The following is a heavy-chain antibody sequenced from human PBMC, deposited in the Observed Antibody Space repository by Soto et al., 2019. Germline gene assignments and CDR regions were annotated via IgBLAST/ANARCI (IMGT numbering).Heavy chain of an antibody. CDR2: ISAYNGNT. CDR1: GYAFTSYG. V-gene: IGHV1-18*01. D-gene: IGHD3-3*01. Sequence: ASVKVSCKASGYAFTSYGISWVRRAPGQGLEWMGWISAYNGNTNYAQKLQGRVTMTTDTSTSTAYMELRSLRSDDTAVYYCARGSLRFLEWLFPAFDYWGQGTLVTVSS. J-gene: IGHJ4*02. CDR3: ARGSLRFLEWLFPAFDY.